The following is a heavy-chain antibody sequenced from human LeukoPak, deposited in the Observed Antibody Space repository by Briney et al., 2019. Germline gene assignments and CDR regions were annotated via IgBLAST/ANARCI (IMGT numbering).Heavy chain of an antibody. CDR2: IKRDGSEK. J-gene: IGHJ4*02. CDR1: GFAFSNYW. Sequence: GGSLRLSCAASGFAFSNYWMSWVRQAPGKGLEWVANIKRDGSEKYCVDSVKGRFTISRDNAKNSLYLQMNSLRAEDTAVYYCVREPYYYDGSGVFDYWGQGSLVTVSS. D-gene: IGHD3-22*01. CDR3: VREPYYYDGSGVFDY. V-gene: IGHV3-7*05.